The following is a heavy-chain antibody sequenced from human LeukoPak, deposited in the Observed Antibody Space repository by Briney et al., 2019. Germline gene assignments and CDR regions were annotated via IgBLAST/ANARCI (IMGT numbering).Heavy chain of an antibody. CDR2: IYASGRT. J-gene: IGHJ6*03. Sequence: PSETLSLTCTVSGGSISSSSYYWGWVRQPAGKGLEWIGRIYASGRTDSNPSLKSRVTISADTSKNQFFLKLNSVTAADTAVYYCAKAPSRPFYYMDVWGQGTTVTVSS. CDR1: GGSISSSSYY. V-gene: IGHV4-61*02. CDR3: AKAPSRPFYYMDV. D-gene: IGHD6-13*01.